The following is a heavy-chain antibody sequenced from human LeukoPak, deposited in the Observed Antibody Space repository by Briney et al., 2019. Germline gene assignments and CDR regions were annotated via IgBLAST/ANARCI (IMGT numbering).Heavy chain of an antibody. CDR3: TRDPSALDY. V-gene: IGHV3-48*01. CDR1: GFIFSSSS. J-gene: IGHJ4*02. Sequence: GGSLRLSCAASGFIFSSSSMNWVRQAPGKGLEWVSYIRSTGNTIYYADSVKGRFTISRDNAKNSLDLQMNSLRAEDTAVYYCTRDPSALDYWGPGTLVTVSS. CDR2: IRSTGNTI. D-gene: IGHD3-10*01.